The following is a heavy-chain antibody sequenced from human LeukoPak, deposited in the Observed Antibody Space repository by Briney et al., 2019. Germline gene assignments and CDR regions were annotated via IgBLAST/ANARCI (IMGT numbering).Heavy chain of an antibody. V-gene: IGHV6-1*01. J-gene: IGHJ4*02. CDR1: GDIVSSNSAA. CDR2: TYYKSKWYN. Sequence: SQTLSLTCAISGDIVSSNSAAWNWIRQSPSRGLEWLGRTYYKSKWYNDYAVSVTGRITINPDTSKNQFSLQLNSVTPEDTAVYYCARGGGGSTWYWGFDYWGLGTLVTVSS. D-gene: IGHD6-13*01. CDR3: ARGGGGSTWYWGFDY.